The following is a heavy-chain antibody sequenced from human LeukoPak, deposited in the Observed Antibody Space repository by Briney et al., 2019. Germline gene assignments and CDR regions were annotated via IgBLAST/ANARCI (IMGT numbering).Heavy chain of an antibody. CDR2: IGTAGDT. J-gene: IGHJ5*02. V-gene: IGHV3-13*01. CDR1: GFTFSSYD. D-gene: IGHD6-6*01. Sequence: GGSLRLSCAASGFTFSSYDMHWVRQATGKGLEWVSAIGTAGDTYYPGSVKGRFTISRENAKNSLYLQMNSLRAEDTAVYYCARWQLGLWFDPWGQGTLVTVSS. CDR3: ARWQLGLWFDP.